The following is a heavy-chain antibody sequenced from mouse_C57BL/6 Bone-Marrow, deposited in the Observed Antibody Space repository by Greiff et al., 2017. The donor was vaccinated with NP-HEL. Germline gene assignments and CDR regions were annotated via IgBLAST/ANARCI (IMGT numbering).Heavy chain of an antibody. Sequence: VQLQQPGAELVRPGSSVKLSCKASGYTFTSYWMDWVKQRPGQGLEWIGNIYPSDSETHYNQKFKDKATLTVDKSSSTAYMQLSSLTSEDSAVYYCANLLRLRRGVYFDYWGQGTTLTVSS. CDR1: GYTFTSYW. D-gene: IGHD2-2*01. CDR2: IYPSDSET. V-gene: IGHV1-61*01. CDR3: ANLLRLRRGVYFDY. J-gene: IGHJ2*01.